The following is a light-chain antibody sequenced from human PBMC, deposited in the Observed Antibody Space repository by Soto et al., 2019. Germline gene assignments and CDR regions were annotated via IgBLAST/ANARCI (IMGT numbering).Light chain of an antibody. J-gene: IGLJ2*01. CDR2: TDR. CDR1: GSNIGTNT. CDR3: AAWDGTLNVVL. V-gene: IGLV1-44*01. Sequence: QSVLTQPPSASGTPGQRVTISCSGSGSNIGTNTVNWYKQVPGTAPTLLIYTDRQRPAGVPDRFSGSRSGTSASLAISWLQSEDEADYYYAAWDGTLNVVLFGGGTKVTVL.